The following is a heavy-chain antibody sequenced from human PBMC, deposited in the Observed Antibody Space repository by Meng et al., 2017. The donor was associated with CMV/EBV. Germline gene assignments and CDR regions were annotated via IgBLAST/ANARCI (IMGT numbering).Heavy chain of an antibody. Sequence: SVKVSCKASGGTFSSYAISWVRQAPGQGLEWMGGIIPIFGTANYAQKFQGRVTITTDESTSTAYMELSSLRSEDTAVYYCARGLGELPRTYYYYGMDVWGQGTTVTASS. CDR2: IIPIFGTA. CDR1: GGTFSSYA. CDR3: ARGLGELPRTYYYYGMDV. J-gene: IGHJ6*02. D-gene: IGHD1-26*01. V-gene: IGHV1-69*05.